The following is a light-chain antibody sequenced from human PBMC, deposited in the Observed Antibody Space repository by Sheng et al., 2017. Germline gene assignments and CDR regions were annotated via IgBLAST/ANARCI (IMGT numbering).Light chain of an antibody. CDR1: QSVSSNS. CDR2: GVS. Sequence: EIVLTQSPGTLSLSPGERATLSCRASQSVSSNSLAWYQQKAGQAPRLLLFGVSSRATGIPDRFSGSGSGTDFTLTINGLEPEDFAVYYCQQYGSSVGTFGAGTKVEIK. V-gene: IGKV3-20*01. CDR3: QQYGSSVGT. J-gene: IGKJ4*01.